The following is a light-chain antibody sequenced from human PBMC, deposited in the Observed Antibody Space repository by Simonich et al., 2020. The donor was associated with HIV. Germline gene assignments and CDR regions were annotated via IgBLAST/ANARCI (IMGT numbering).Light chain of an antibody. CDR3: QQYYSTPFT. CDR2: WAS. V-gene: IGKV4-1*01. Sequence: DIVMTQSPDSLAVSLGERATINCKSSRNILYNSNNKNYLAWYQQKPGQPPNLLIYWASTRESGVPDRFSGSGSGTDFTLTISSLQAEDVAVYYCQQYYSTPFTFGPGTKVDFK. CDR1: RNILYNSNNKNY. J-gene: IGKJ3*01.